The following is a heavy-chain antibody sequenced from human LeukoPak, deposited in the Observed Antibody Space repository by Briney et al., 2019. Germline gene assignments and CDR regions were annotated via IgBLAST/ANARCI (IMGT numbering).Heavy chain of an antibody. CDR2: INHSGST. CDR1: GGSFSGYY. Sequence: SETLSLTCAVYGGSFSGYYWSWIRQPPGKGLEWIGEINHSGSTNYNPSLKSRVTISVDTSKNQFSLKLSSVTAADTAVYYCARGDRDGYNFFYGYWGQGTLVTVSS. D-gene: IGHD5-24*01. J-gene: IGHJ4*02. V-gene: IGHV4-34*01. CDR3: ARGDRDGYNFFYGY.